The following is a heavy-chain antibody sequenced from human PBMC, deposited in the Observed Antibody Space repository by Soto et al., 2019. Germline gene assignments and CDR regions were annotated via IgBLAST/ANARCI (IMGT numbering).Heavy chain of an antibody. CDR1: GSSINSSGYY. D-gene: IGHD3-3*02. CDR2: MFYGVST. J-gene: IGHJ4*02. V-gene: IGHV4-39*01. CDR3: ERLQSRHLVDY. Sequence: PSEPLSLTCTVSGSSINSSGYYWGWIRQPPGKGLEWIGSMFYGVSTYYNPSLKSRVTVSVDTSKNQFSLNLRSVTAADTAVYYCERLQSRHLVDYWGQGTLVTVSS.